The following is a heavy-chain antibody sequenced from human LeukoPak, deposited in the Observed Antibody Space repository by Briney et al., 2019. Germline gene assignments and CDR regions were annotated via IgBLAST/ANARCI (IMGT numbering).Heavy chain of an antibody. CDR3: AREMTTGNWDY. CDR2: IYPGDSDT. J-gene: IGHJ4*02. CDR1: GYSFTSYW. V-gene: IGHV5-51*01. D-gene: IGHD5-24*01. Sequence: GESLKISCKGSGYSFTSYWIAWVRQMPGKGLECMGIIYPGDSDTGYSPSFQGQVSISVDKSNNTAYLQWSSLKASDTAMYYCAREMTTGNWDYWGQGTLVTVSS.